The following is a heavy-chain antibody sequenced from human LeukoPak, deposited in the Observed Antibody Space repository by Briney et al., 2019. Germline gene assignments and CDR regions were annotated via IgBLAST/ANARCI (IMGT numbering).Heavy chain of an antibody. V-gene: IGHV6-1*01. CDR1: GDSVSSNSVT. Sequence: SQTLSLTCAISGDSVSSNSVTWNWIRQSPSRGLEWLGRTYYRSTWYNDYAVSVRGRITVNPDTSKNQFSLHLNSVAPEDTAVYYCARRLTQYDCFDPWGQGVLVTVSS. CDR2: TYYRSTWYN. CDR3: ARRLTQYDCFDP. J-gene: IGHJ5*02. D-gene: IGHD2-2*01.